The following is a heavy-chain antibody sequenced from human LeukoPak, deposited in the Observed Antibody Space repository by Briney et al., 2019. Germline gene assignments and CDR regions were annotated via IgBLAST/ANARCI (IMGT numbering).Heavy chain of an antibody. D-gene: IGHD1-1*01. V-gene: IGHV3-30*02. CDR1: GFTFSSYG. CDR2: IRYDGSNK. J-gene: IGHJ3*02. Sequence: GGSLRLSCAASGFTFSSYGMHWVRQAPGKGLEWVAFIRYDGSNKYYADSVKGRFTISRDNFKNTLYLQMNSLRAEDTAVYYCVKDKDWNDDDNAFDIWGQGTMVTVSS. CDR3: VKDKDWNDDDNAFDI.